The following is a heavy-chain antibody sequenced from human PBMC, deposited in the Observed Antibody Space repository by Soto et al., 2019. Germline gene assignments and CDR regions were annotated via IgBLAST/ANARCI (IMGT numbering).Heavy chain of an antibody. V-gene: IGHV1-2*02. D-gene: IGHD6-19*01. J-gene: IGHJ4*02. CDR3: ARLVMGIAVAGYFDY. CDR1: GFSFTGYY. Sequence: ASVKVSCKASGFSFTGYYIHWLRQAPGQGLEWMGWINAHSGNTEYAQKFQGRVTMTRDESTSTAYMKLTSLRSEDTAVYYCARLVMGIAVAGYFDYWGQGTLVTVSS. CDR2: INAHSGNT.